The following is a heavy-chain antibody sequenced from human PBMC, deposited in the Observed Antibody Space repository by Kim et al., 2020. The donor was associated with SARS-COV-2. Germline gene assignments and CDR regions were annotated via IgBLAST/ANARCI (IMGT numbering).Heavy chain of an antibody. Sequence: GGSLKLSCAASGFTFSDSPIHWVRQASGKGLEWVGRIRSKVYSYATSYAASVKGRFTISRDDSESTAYLQMNSLKTEDTAVYYCTRIPGTTLAFLDAFDVWGQGTMVTVSS. CDR3: TRIPGTTLAFLDAFDV. D-gene: IGHD1-1*01. CDR2: IRSKVYSYAT. CDR1: GFTFSDSP. J-gene: IGHJ3*01. V-gene: IGHV3-73*01.